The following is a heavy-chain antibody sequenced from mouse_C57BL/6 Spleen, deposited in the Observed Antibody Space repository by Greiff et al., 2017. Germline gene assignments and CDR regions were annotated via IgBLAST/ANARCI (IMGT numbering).Heavy chain of an antibody. D-gene: IGHD2-4*01. V-gene: IGHV10-3*01. CDR3: SYDYDAGRFAY. CDR2: IRSKSSNYAT. Sequence: EVQVVESGGGLVQPKGSLKLSCAASGFTFNTYAMHWVRQAPGKGLEWVARIRSKSSNYATYYADSVKDRFTISRDDSQRMLYLQMDNLKTEDTAMYYCSYDYDAGRFAYWGQGTLVTVSA. J-gene: IGHJ3*01. CDR1: GFTFNTYA.